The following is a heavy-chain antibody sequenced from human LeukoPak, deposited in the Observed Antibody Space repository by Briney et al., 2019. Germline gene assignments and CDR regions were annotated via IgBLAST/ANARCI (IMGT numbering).Heavy chain of an antibody. D-gene: IGHD5-18*01. CDR2: ISGYNGNT. Sequence: EASVKVSCKASGYTFTSYGISWVRQAPGQGLEWMGWISGYNGNTNFAQKFQGRVTMTTDTSTTTAYMEVRSLRSDDTAVYYCARDMMESGYSNGLDYWGQGTLVTVSS. CDR3: ARDMMESGYSNGLDY. J-gene: IGHJ4*02. V-gene: IGHV1-18*01. CDR1: GYTFTSYG.